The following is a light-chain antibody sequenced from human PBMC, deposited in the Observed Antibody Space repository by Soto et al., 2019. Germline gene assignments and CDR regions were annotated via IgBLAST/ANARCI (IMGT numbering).Light chain of an antibody. CDR2: AAS. J-gene: IGKJ3*01. CDR1: QGVNSTY. CDR3: QHYGSSFT. V-gene: IGKV3-20*01. Sequence: IVLTQSPVTLSLSPGERATLSCRASQGVNSTYVAWYQQKPGQAPRLLIYAASIPATGIPDRFSGSGSGIDFILTIRRLEPEDFVVYYWQHYGSSFTFGHGTKVDIK.